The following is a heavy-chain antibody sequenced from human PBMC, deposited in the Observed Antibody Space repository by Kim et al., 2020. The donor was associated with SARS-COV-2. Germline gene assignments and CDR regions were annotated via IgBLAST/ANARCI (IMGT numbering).Heavy chain of an antibody. CDR2: IYYSGST. V-gene: IGHV4-31*03. J-gene: IGHJ4*02. CDR1: GGSISSGGYY. D-gene: IGHD3-3*01. Sequence: SETLSLTCTVSGGSISSGGYYWSWIRQHPGKGLEWIGYIYYSGSTYYNPSLKSRVTISVDTSKNQFSLKLSSVTAADTAVYYCARATTTIFGVVSEFDYWGQGTLVTVPS. CDR3: ARATTTIFGVVSEFDY.